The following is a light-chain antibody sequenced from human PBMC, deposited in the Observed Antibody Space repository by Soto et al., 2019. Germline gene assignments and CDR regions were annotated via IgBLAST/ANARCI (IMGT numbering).Light chain of an antibody. CDR1: SSDVGSYNL. CDR2: EGS. CDR3: GSYAGSNTYV. V-gene: IGLV2-23*01. Sequence: QSALTQPASVSGSPGQSITISCTGTSSDVGSYNLVSWYQHHPGKAPKVMIYEGSKRPSGVSNRFSGSKSGNSASLTISGLQAEDEADYYCGSYAGSNTYVFGTGTKLTVL. J-gene: IGLJ1*01.